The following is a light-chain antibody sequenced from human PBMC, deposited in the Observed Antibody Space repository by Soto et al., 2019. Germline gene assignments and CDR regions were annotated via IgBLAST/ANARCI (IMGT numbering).Light chain of an antibody. CDR1: SSNIGAGYD. CDR2: GNS. V-gene: IGLV1-40*01. J-gene: IGLJ2*01. CDR3: QSYDSSLSVV. Sequence: QAVVTQPPSVSGAPGQRVTISCTRSSSNIGAGYDVHWYQQLPGTAPKLLIYGNSNRPSGVPDRFSGSKSGTSASLAITGLQAEDEADYYCQSYDSSLSVVFGGGTKLTVL.